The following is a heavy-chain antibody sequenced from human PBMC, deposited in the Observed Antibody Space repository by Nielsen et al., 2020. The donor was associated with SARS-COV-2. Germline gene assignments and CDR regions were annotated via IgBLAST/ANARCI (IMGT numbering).Heavy chain of an antibody. J-gene: IGHJ4*02. D-gene: IGHD3-16*01. CDR2: ISYDGSNK. CDR1: GFTFSSYG. V-gene: IGHV3-30*03. CDR3: TGGVGRYYFDY. Sequence: GESLKISCAASGFTFSSYGMHWVRQAPGKGLEWVAVISYDGSNKYYADSVKGRLTISRDESKNTLYLQMNSLRAEDTAVYYCTGGVGRYYFDYWGQGTLVTVSS.